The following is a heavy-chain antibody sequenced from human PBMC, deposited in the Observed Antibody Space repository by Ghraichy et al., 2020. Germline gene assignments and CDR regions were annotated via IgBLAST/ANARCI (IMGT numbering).Heavy chain of an antibody. Sequence: GGSLRLSCAASGLTFSSNSMNWVRQAPGKGLEWVSYISSRSTTIYYADSVKGRFTISRDNAKNSLYLQMNSLRDEDTAVYYCARDRNYGDYGYHYYDMDVWVQGTTVTVAS. CDR1: GLTFSSNS. J-gene: IGHJ6*02. D-gene: IGHD4-17*01. CDR3: ARDRNYGDYGYHYYDMDV. CDR2: ISSRSTTI. V-gene: IGHV3-48*02.